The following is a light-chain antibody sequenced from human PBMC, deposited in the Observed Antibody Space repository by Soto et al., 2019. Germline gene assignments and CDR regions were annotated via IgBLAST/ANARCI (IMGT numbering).Light chain of an antibody. CDR2: DTS. CDR3: QQYNNWPPIT. J-gene: IGKJ5*01. Sequence: EVVLTQSPGTLSLSPGKRATLSCRASQSVSNFLAWYQQKPGQAPRLLIYDTSNRATGIPARFSGSGSGTDFTLTISRLEPEDFAVYYCQQYNNWPPITFGQGTRLEIK. V-gene: IGKV3-11*01. CDR1: QSVSNF.